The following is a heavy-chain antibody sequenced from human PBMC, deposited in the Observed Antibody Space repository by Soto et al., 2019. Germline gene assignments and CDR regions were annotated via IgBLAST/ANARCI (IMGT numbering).Heavy chain of an antibody. D-gene: IGHD6-19*01. CDR3: ARGYSSGWNYYYYYGMDV. CDR2: IIPIFGTA. CDR1: GGTFSSYA. J-gene: IGHJ6*02. Sequence: QVQLVQSGAEVKKPGSSVKVSCKASGGTFSSYAISWVRQAPGQGLEWMGGIIPIFGTANYAQKFQGRVTITADEPTRTAYMELSSLRSEDTAVYYCARGYSSGWNYYYYYGMDVWGQGTTVTVSS. V-gene: IGHV1-69*12.